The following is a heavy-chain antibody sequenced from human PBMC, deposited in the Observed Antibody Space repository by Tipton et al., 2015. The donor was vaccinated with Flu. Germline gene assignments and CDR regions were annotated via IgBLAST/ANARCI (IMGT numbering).Heavy chain of an antibody. CDR1: GGSIDSGGYY. CDR2: IQSSGTT. D-gene: IGHD3-10*01. V-gene: IGHV4-61*02. Sequence: PGLVKPSETLSLTCTVSGGSIDSGGYYWSWIRQSAAKGLEWIGRIQSSGTTNYRPSLESRVTISVDTSKNQFSLKLNSMTAADTAVYFCARDVLLLLGEVSVHYYYGMDVWGQGTTAIVSS. CDR3: ARDVLLLLGEVSVHYYYGMDV. J-gene: IGHJ6*02.